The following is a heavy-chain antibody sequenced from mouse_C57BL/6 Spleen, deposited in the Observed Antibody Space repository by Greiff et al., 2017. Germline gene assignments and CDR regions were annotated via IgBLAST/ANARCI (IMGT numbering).Heavy chain of an antibody. CDR1: GYTFTSYW. CDR2: IHPNSGST. J-gene: IGHJ2*01. CDR3: ARNRVGLDY. D-gene: IGHD1-1*02. V-gene: IGHV1-64*01. Sequence: QVQLKQPGAELVKPGASVKLSCKASGYTFTSYWMHWVKQRPGQGLEWIGMIHPNSGSTNYNEKFKSKATLTVDKSSSTAYMQLSSLTSEDSAVYYCARNRVGLDYGGQGTTLTVSS.